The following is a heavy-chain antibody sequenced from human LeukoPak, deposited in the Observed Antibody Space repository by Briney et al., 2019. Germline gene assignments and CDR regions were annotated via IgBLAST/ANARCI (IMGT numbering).Heavy chain of an antibody. CDR3: AKEGYYYDSSGYYLFDY. V-gene: IGHV3-30*18. Sequence: GRSLRLSCAASGXTFSSYGMHWVRQAPGKGLEWVAVISYDGSNKYYADSVKGRFTISRDNSKNTLYLQMNSLRAEDTAVYYCAKEGYYYDSSGYYLFDYWGQGTLVTVSS. CDR2: ISYDGSNK. D-gene: IGHD3-22*01. CDR1: GXTFSSYG. J-gene: IGHJ4*02.